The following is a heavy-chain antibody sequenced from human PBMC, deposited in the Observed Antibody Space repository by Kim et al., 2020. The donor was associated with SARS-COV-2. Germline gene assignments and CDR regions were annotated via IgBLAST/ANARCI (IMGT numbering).Heavy chain of an antibody. CDR2: INHSGST. CDR3: ARVAPGGRGGYSYGQPTVDYYYGMDV. V-gene: IGHV4-34*01. J-gene: IGHJ6*02. Sequence: SETLSLTCAVYGGSFSGYYWSWIRQPPGKGLEWIGEINHSGSTNYNPSLKSRVTISVDTSKNQFSLKLSSVTAADTAVYYCARVAPGGRGGYSYGQPTVDYYYGMDVWGQGTTVTVSS. CDR1: GGSFSGYY. D-gene: IGHD5-18*01.